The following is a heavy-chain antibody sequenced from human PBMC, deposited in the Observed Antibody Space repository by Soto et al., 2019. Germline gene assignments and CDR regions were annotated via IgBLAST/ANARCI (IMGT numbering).Heavy chain of an antibody. D-gene: IGHD2-21*01. CDR1: GRSINSYY. Sequence: SETLSLTCNVSGRSINSYYWSWVRQPPGKGLEWIGYIYDSGITSYNPSLKSRVTMSADTSKNQFSLKLSSVTAADTAVYFCATYSHLGANSAEFDNWGQGTLVTV. CDR3: ATYSHLGANSAEFDN. V-gene: IGHV4-59*01. J-gene: IGHJ4*02. CDR2: IYDSGIT.